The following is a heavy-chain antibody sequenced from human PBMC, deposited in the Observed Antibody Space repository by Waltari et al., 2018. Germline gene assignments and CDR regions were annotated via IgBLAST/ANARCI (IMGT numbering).Heavy chain of an antibody. D-gene: IGHD5-18*01. CDR3: ARGGSSGYSFGFY. V-gene: IGHV3-74*01. CDR1: GFTFSTYW. Sequence: EVQLVESGGGLVQPGGSLRLSCAASGFTFSTYWLHWVRQAPGQGLGWVSRINTDGSSTSYADSVKGRFTVSRDNAKNMLYLQMNSLRAEDTAVYYCARGGSSGYSFGFYWGQGSLVTVSS. CDR2: INTDGSST. J-gene: IGHJ4*02.